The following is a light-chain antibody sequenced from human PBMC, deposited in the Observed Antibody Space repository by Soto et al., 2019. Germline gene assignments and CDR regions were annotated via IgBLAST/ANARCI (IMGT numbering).Light chain of an antibody. CDR2: DVT. CDR3: CSYAGSYTWV. Sequence: QSVLTQPRSVSGSPGQSVTISCTGTSSDVGAYNYVSWYQQHPGKAPKLIIYDVTKRPSGVPDRFSGSKSGNTASLTFSGLQAEDEADYYCCSYAGSYTWVFGEGTKLTVL. J-gene: IGLJ3*02. CDR1: SSDVGAYNY. V-gene: IGLV2-11*01.